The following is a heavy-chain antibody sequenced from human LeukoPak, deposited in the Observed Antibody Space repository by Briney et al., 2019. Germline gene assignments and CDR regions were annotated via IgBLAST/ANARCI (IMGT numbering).Heavy chain of an antibody. D-gene: IGHD6-13*01. CDR1: GFTFNTYA. CDR3: AREDRIAPADKAFDI. J-gene: IGHJ3*02. CDR2: ISYDGGST. Sequence: GGSLRLSCATSGFTFNTYAMSWVRQAPGRGLDWVSVISYDGGSTYYADSVKGRFTISRDNSKNTLYLQLNSLRAEDTAVYYCAREDRIAPADKAFDIWGQGTMVTVSS. V-gene: IGHV3-23*01.